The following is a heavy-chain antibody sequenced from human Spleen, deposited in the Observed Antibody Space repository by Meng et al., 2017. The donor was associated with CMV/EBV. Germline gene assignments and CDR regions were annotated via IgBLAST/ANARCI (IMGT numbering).Heavy chain of an antibody. D-gene: IGHD2-2*01. CDR1: GFTFSRYA. J-gene: IGHJ4*02. V-gene: IGHV3-23*03. CDR3: AKPTPYCSSTSCWSDY. Sequence: GESLKISCAASGFTFSRYAMTWVRQAPGKGLEWVSVVSSGSSKTYYADSVKGRFTVSRANSKNTVYLQMNSLRAEDTVVYYCAKPTPYCSSTSCWSDYWGQGTLVTVSS. CDR2: VSSGSSKT.